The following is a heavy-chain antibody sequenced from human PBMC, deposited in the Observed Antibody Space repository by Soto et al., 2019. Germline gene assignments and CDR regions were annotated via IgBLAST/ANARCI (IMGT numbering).Heavy chain of an antibody. CDR1: GDSISSGNKY. D-gene: IGHD3-16*01. Sequence: QVQLRESGPGLVMPSQTLSLTCTVSGDSISSGNKYWSWIRQPPGKGVEWIGYIFSSGTTYYNPSLKSRLTMSLDAYQNQFSLKLNSLTDADTAVYFCARVPSPFDYYYAMDVWGQGTTVTVSS. CDR2: IFSSGTT. CDR3: ARVPSPFDYYYAMDV. V-gene: IGHV4-30-4*01. J-gene: IGHJ6*02.